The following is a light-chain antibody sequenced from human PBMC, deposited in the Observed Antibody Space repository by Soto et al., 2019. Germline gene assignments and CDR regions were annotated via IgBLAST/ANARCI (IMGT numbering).Light chain of an antibody. J-gene: IGKJ1*01. CDR3: QQYNSFST. Sequence: DIQMTQSPSTLSASVGDRFTITCRASQTISNGLAWYQQKPGKDPKLLIYDDYSMERGVPSRFTGSGYGTEFTLTISSLQPDDFATYTCQQYNSFSTVGQGTKVDIK. V-gene: IGKV1-5*01. CDR2: DDY. CDR1: QTISNG.